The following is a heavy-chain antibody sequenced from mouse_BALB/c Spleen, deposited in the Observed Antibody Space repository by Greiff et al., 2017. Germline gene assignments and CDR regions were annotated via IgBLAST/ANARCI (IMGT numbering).Heavy chain of an antibody. CDR2: IYPGDGDT. Sequence: VQLVESGAELARPGASVKLSCKASGYTFTSYWMQWVKQRPGQGLEWIGAIYPGDGDTRYTQKFKGKATLTADKSSSTAYMQLSSLASEDSAVYYCASGAYYRSFDYWGQGTTLTVSS. CDR3: ASGAYYRSFDY. D-gene: IGHD2-14*01. V-gene: IGHV1-87*01. CDR1: GYTFTSYW. J-gene: IGHJ2*01.